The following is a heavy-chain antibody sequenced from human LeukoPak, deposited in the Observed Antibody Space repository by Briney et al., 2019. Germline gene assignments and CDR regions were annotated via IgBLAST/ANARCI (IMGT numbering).Heavy chain of an antibody. J-gene: IGHJ4*02. CDR3: ARGVAAAGSYYFDY. Sequence: SETLSLTCTDSGGSISSSSYYWGWIRQPPGKGLEWIGSIYYSGSTYYNPSLKSRVTISVDTSKNQFSLKLSSVTAADTAVYYCARGVAAAGSYYFDYWGQGTLVTVSS. CDR1: GGSISSSSYY. V-gene: IGHV4-39*01. D-gene: IGHD6-13*01. CDR2: IYYSGST.